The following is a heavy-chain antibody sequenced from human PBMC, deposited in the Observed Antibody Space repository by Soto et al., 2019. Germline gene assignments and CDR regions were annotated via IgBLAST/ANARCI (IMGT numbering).Heavy chain of an antibody. CDR1: GGSISSGGYY. CDR3: ARCSLVVIPVPGFDP. D-gene: IGHD2-15*01. J-gene: IGHJ5*02. V-gene: IGHV4-31*03. Sequence: PSLTCTVSGGSISSGGYYWSWIRQHPGRGLEWIGYIYYNGNTYYNPSLKSRVTVSVDTSKNQFSLNVRSVTAADTAVYYCARCSLVVIPVPGFDPWGQGTLVTVSS. CDR2: IYYNGNT.